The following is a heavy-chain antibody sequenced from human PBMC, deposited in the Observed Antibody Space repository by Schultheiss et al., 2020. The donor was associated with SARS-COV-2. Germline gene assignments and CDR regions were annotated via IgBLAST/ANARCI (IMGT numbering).Heavy chain of an antibody. Sequence: SETLSLTCTVSGGSISSSSYYWSWIRQPPGKGLEWIGYIYYSGSTYYNPSLKSRVTISVDTSKNQFSLKLSSVTAADTAVYYCARSPYSSSWLDVWGQGTTVTVSS. CDR3: ARSPYSSSWLDV. D-gene: IGHD6-13*01. V-gene: IGHV4-61*05. CDR2: IYYSGST. CDR1: GGSISSSSYY. J-gene: IGHJ6*02.